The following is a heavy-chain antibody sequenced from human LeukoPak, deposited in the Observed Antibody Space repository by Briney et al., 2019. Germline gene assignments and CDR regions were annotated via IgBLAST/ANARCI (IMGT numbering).Heavy chain of an antibody. V-gene: IGHV1-69*13. D-gene: IGHD6-13*01. Sequence: SVNVSCKASGGTFSGYAISWVRQAPGQGLEWMGGIIPIFGTANYAQKFQGRVTITADESTSTAYMELSSLRSEDTAVYYCARVQYSSSWRYYFDYWGQGTLVTVSS. CDR3: ARVQYSSSWRYYFDY. CDR1: GGTFSGYA. J-gene: IGHJ4*02. CDR2: IIPIFGTA.